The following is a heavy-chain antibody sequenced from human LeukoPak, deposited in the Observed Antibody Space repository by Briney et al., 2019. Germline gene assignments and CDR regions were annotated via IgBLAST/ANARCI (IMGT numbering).Heavy chain of an antibody. D-gene: IGHD3-10*01. J-gene: IGHJ4*02. V-gene: IGHV3-23*01. Sequence: PGGSLRLSCAASGFTFSSYAMSWVRQAPGKGLEWVSAISGSDGSTYYADSVKGRFTISRDNSKNTLYLQMNSLRAEDTAVYYCASYGSGSYRKLDYWGQGTLVTVSS. CDR1: GFTFSSYA. CDR3: ASYGSGSYRKLDY. CDR2: ISGSDGST.